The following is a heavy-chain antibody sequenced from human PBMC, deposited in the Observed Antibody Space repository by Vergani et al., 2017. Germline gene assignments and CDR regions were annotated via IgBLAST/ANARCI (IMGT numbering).Heavy chain of an antibody. D-gene: IGHD5-12*01. J-gene: IGHJ5*02. CDR2: ISYDGSNK. Sequence: QVQLVESGGGVVQPGRSLRLSCAASGFTFSSYAMHWVRQAPGKGLEWVAVISYDGSNKYYADSVKGRFTISRDNSKNTLYLQMNSLRAEDTAVYYCARRRYSGYDPWGQGTLVTVSS. CDR1: GFTFSSYA. V-gene: IGHV3-30-3*01. CDR3: ARRRYSGYDP.